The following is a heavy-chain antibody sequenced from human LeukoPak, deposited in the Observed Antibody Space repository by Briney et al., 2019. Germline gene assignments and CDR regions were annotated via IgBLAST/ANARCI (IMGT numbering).Heavy chain of an antibody. CDR1: GYTFTDYY. J-gene: IGHJ5*02. D-gene: IGHD2-15*01. CDR2: INPNSGGT. Sequence: RASVKVSCKASGYTFTDYYMHWVRQAPGQGLEWMGWINPNSGGTNYAQKLQGRVTMTRDTSISTAYMELSRLRSDDTAVYYCARDPNIVVVVAATSWFDPWGQGTLVTVSS. CDR3: ARDPNIVVVVAATSWFDP. V-gene: IGHV1-2*02.